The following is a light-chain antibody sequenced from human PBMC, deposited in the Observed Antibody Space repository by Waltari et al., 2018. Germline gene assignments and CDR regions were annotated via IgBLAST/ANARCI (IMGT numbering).Light chain of an antibody. J-gene: IGKJ4*01. Sequence: ELVLTSSPATPSLSPGERATISCQASQDVSSSYLSWYQQKPGQAPRLLIYGASSRATGIPDRFSGSGSGTDFTLTISRLEPEDFALYYCQQYGSRRTFGGGTKVEIK. CDR1: QDVSSSY. CDR3: QQYGSRRT. CDR2: GAS. V-gene: IGKV3-20*01.